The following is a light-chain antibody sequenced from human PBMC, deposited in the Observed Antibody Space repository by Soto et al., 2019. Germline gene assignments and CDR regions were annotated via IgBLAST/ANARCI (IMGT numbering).Light chain of an antibody. Sequence: QSALTQPASVSGSPGQSITISCTGTSSDVGGYNQVSWYQQHPGKAPKLMIYEVSNRPSGVSHRFSGSKSGQTTSLTISGLQAEDEADYYCSSYTSGNTLGVVFGGGTKLTVL. J-gene: IGLJ2*01. CDR2: EVS. V-gene: IGLV2-14*01. CDR3: SSYTSGNTLGVV. CDR1: SSDVGGYNQ.